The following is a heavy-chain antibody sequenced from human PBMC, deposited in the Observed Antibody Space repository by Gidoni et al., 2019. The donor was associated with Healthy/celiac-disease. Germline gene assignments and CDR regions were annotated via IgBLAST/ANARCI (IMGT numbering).Heavy chain of an antibody. CDR3: AKGGDYAPLRFDY. CDR2: ISGSGGST. D-gene: IGHD4-17*01. Sequence: DVQLLESGGGLVQPGASLRLSFAASGFTFTSYAMSWVRQAPGKGLEWVSAISGSGGSTYYADSVKGRFTISRDNSKNTLYLQMNSLRAEDTAVYYCAKGGDYAPLRFDYWGQGTLVTVSS. CDR1: GFTFTSYA. V-gene: IGHV3-23*01. J-gene: IGHJ4*02.